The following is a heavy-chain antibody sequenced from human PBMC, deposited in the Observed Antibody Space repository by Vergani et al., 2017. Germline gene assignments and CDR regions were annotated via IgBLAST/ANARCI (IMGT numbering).Heavy chain of an antibody. CDR3: ADLYGDDGFSPF. V-gene: IGHV3-21*04. Sequence: EVHLLESGGGLVQSGGSLRLSCAASGFTFSDFSMSWVRQAPGKGLEWVAFIGSSGPYINYADSVKGRFIISRDDSKNTVYLQINSLRAEDTAFYYCADLYGDDGFSPFWGQGTLVTVSS. J-gene: IGHJ4*02. CDR1: GFTFSDFS. CDR2: IGSSGPYI. D-gene: IGHD2-21*01.